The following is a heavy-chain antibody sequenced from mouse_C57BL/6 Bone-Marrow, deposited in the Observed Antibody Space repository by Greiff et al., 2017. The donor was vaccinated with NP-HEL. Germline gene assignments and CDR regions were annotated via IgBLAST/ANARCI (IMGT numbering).Heavy chain of an antibody. J-gene: IGHJ4*01. Sequence: VHVKQSGPELVKPGASVKISCKASGYSFTDYNMNWVKQSNGKSLEWIGVINPNYGTTSYNQKFKGKATLTVDQSSSTAYMQLNSLTSEDSAVYYCAREGYGNYFYYYAMDYWGQGTSVTVSS. CDR2: INPNYGTT. D-gene: IGHD2-10*02. CDR3: AREGYGNYFYYYAMDY. V-gene: IGHV1-39*01. CDR1: GYSFTDYN.